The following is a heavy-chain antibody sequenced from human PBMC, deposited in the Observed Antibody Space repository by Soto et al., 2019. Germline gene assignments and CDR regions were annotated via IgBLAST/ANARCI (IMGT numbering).Heavy chain of an antibody. J-gene: IGHJ4*02. CDR2: IYSRGNT. D-gene: IGHD3-10*01. CDR1: GDSISSGLYY. Sequence: QVQLLESGPGRVRPSQTLSLTCTVSGDSISSGLYYWAWIRQHPQKGLEWSGYIYSRGNTYYSPSFKRRFDITVDSSQNLFSRRLTSVTAADTAVYYCARARPGSYSALERWGQGTLVTVSS. CDR3: ARARPGSYSALER. V-gene: IGHV4-31*03.